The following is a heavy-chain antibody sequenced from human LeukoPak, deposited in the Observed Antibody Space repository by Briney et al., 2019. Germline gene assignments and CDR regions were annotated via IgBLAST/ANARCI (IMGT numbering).Heavy chain of an antibody. D-gene: IGHD2-2*02. J-gene: IGHJ3*02. CDR1: GYTLTELS. CDR3: VKDNLYCSSTSCYTETGTGAFDI. V-gene: IGHV1-24*01. CDR2: FDPEDGET. Sequence: ASVKVSCKVSGYTLTELSMHWVRQAPGKGLEWMGGFDPEDGETIYAQKFQGRVTMTEDTSTDTAYMELSSLRSEDTAVYYCVKDNLYCSSTSCYTETGTGAFDIWGQGTMVTVSS.